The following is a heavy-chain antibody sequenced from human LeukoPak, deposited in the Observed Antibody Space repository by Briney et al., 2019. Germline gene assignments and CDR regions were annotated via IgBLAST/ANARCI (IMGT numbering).Heavy chain of an antibody. D-gene: IGHD2-2*01. Sequence: GASVKVSCKASGYTFTSYGISWVRQAPGQGLEWMGWISAYNGNTNYAQKLQGRVTMTTDTSTRTAYMELRSLRSDDTAVYYCARAPYCSSTSCYEDAFDIWGQGTMVTVSS. V-gene: IGHV1-18*01. CDR1: GYTFTSYG. CDR3: ARAPYCSSTSCYEDAFDI. J-gene: IGHJ3*02. CDR2: ISAYNGNT.